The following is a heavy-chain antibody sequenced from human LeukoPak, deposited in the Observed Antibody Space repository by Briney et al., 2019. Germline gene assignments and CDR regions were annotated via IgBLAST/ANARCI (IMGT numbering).Heavy chain of an antibody. D-gene: IGHD6-13*01. V-gene: IGHV3-30*18. CDR1: GFTFSSYG. CDR3: AKDRIGYSSSWYQGY. Sequence: GGSLRLSCAASGFTFSSYGMHWVRQAPGKGLEWVAVISYDGSNKYYADSVKGRFTISRDNSKNTLYLQMNSLRAEDTAVYYCAKDRIGYSSSWYQGYWGQGTLVTVSS. J-gene: IGHJ4*02. CDR2: ISYDGSNK.